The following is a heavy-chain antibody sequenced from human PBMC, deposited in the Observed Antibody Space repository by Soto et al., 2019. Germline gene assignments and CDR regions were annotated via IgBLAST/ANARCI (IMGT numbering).Heavy chain of an antibody. CDR3: ATLERIVGGTWDY. J-gene: IGHJ4*02. D-gene: IGHD1-26*01. V-gene: IGHV3-72*01. CDR1: GFTFSDHY. CDR2: IRNRANSHTT. Sequence: EVQLVESGGGLVQPGGSLRLSCAASGFTFSDHYMDWVRQSPGKGLEWVGRIRNRANSHTTVYAASVKGRFTISRDDSTNSVFLEMNSLKTEDTAVYYCATLERIVGGTWDYWGQGTLVTVSS.